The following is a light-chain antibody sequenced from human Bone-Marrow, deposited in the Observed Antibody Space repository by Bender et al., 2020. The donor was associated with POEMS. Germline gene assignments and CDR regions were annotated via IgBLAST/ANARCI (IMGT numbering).Light chain of an antibody. CDR3: SSYTNSVPVV. CDR2: EVN. Sequence: QSALTQPASVSGSPGQSITISCTGTSSDVGAYNSVSWYQQRPGKAPKLMIYEVNYRPSGVSHRFSGSKSGNAASLTISGLQAEDEATYYCSSYTNSVPVVVGGGTKVTVL. J-gene: IGLJ2*01. V-gene: IGLV2-14*01. CDR1: SSDVGAYNS.